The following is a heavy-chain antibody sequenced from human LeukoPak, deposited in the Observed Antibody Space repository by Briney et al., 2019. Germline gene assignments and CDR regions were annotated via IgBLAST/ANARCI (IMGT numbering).Heavy chain of an antibody. CDR2: IIPIFGTA. CDR1: GGTFSSYA. Sequence: SVKVSCKASGGTFSSYAISWVRQAPGQGLEWMGGIIPIFGTANYAQTFQGRVTITADESTSTAYMELSSLRSEDTAVYYCASAEYYYDSSGSLAFDYWGQGTLVTVSS. J-gene: IGHJ4*02. V-gene: IGHV1-69*13. CDR3: ASAEYYYDSSGSLAFDY. D-gene: IGHD3-22*01.